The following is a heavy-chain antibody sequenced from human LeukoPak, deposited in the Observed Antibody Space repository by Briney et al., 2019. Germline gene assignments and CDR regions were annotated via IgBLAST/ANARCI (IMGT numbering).Heavy chain of an antibody. V-gene: IGHV4-30-2*01. CDR3: ARGVYCSGGNCYFDY. Sequence: SETLSLTCEVSGGSVGSGGFSWNWIRQPPGKGLEWIGYIYHSGTTYYNPSLNSRVTVSVDRSNNQFSLKLSSVTAADTAVYHCARGVYCSGGNCYFDYWGQGTLVTVSS. J-gene: IGHJ4*02. CDR1: GGSVGSGGFS. CDR2: IYHSGTT. D-gene: IGHD2-15*01.